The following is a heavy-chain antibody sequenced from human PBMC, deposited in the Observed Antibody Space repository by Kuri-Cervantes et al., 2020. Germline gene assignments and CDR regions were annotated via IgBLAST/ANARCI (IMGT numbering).Heavy chain of an antibody. V-gene: IGHV4-39*07. J-gene: IGHJ5*02. CDR2: IYYSGST. D-gene: IGHD6-13*01. CDR1: GASISSSSFY. Sequence: ESLKISCTVSGASISSSSFYWGWIRQSPGKGLEWIGSIYYSGSTYYNPSLKSRVTISVDTSKNQFSVNLSSVTAADTAVYYCARNLRIAAAGTGWFDPWGQGTLVTVSS. CDR3: ARNLRIAAAGTGWFDP.